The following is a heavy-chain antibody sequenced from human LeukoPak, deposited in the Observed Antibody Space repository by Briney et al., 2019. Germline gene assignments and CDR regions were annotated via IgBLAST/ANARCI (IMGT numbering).Heavy chain of an antibody. CDR1: GFTVSSNY. CDR2: IYSGGST. J-gene: IGHJ4*02. CDR3: ARGASSSAKTFDY. V-gene: IGHV3-53*01. Sequence: GGSLRLSCAATGFTVSSNYMSWVRQAPGKGLEWVSVIYSGGSTYYADSVKGRFTISRDNSKNTLYLQMNSLRAEDTAVYYCARGASSSAKTFDYWGQGTLVTVSS. D-gene: IGHD6-13*01.